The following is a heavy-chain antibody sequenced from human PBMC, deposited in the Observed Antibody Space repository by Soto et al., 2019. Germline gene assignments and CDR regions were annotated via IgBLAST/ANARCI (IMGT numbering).Heavy chain of an antibody. CDR1: GFSLSTSAMC. D-gene: IGHD1-7*01. V-gene: IGHV2-70*01. CDR2: IHWDDDK. Sequence: SGPTLVNPTQTLTLTCTFSGFSLSTSAMCVSWIRQPPGKALEWLALIHWDDDKYYSTSLKTRLTISKDTSKNQVVLTMTNMDPVDTATYYCARIRLVTGTNYYYGLDVWGQGTTVTVS. J-gene: IGHJ6*02. CDR3: ARIRLVTGTNYYYGLDV.